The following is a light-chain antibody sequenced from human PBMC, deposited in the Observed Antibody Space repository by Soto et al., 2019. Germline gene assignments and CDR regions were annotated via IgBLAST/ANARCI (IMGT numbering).Light chain of an antibody. CDR1: SSDVGRYNR. J-gene: IGLJ1*01. CDR3: SSKTSSRTPFV. Sequence: QSALTQPPSVSGSPGQSVTISCTGTSSDVGRYNRVSWYQQPPGTAPKLIIYEVSNRPSGVPDRFSGSKSGNTASLTISGLQAEDEADYYCSSKTSSRTPFVFGTGTKVTVL. V-gene: IGLV2-18*02. CDR2: EVS.